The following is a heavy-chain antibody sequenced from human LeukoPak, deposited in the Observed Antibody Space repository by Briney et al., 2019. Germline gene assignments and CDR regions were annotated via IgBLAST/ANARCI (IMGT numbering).Heavy chain of an antibody. D-gene: IGHD3-3*01. CDR3: ARAGDFWSGYYSYGMDV. J-gene: IGHJ6*02. V-gene: IGHV4-59*01. CDR2: IYYSGST. CDR1: GGSISSYY. Sequence: SETLSLTCTVSGGSISSYYRSWIRQPPGKGLEWIGYIYYSGSTNYNPSLKSRVTISVDTSKNQFSLKLSSVTAADTAVYYCARAGDFWSGYYSYGMDVWGQGTTVTVSS.